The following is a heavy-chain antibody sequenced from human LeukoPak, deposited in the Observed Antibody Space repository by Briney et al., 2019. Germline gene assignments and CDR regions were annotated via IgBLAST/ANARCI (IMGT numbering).Heavy chain of an antibody. Sequence: GSLRLSCAASGFTFSSYSMNWIRQPPGKGLEWIGSIYYSGSTYYNPSLKSRVTISVDTSKNQFSLKLSSVTAADTAVYYCARVSDYYDSSGWTGGLDYWGQGTLVTVSS. CDR3: ARVSDYYDSSGWTGGLDY. J-gene: IGHJ4*02. V-gene: IGHV4-39*07. D-gene: IGHD3-22*01. CDR2: IYYSGST. CDR1: GFTFSSYS.